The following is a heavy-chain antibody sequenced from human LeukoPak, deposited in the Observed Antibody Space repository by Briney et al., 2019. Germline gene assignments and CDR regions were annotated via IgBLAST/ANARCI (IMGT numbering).Heavy chain of an antibody. D-gene: IGHD3-22*01. Sequence: PGGALRLSCAASGFTFNNYAMSWVGQAPGKGLEWVSTITGSGGSTYYADSVKGRFTISRDNSNNTLYLQMNSLRAEDTAVYYCAKSRDSSGYYLSYFDYWGQETLVTVSS. CDR3: AKSRDSSGYYLSYFDY. J-gene: IGHJ4*02. CDR1: GFTFNNYA. CDR2: ITGSGGST. V-gene: IGHV3-23*01.